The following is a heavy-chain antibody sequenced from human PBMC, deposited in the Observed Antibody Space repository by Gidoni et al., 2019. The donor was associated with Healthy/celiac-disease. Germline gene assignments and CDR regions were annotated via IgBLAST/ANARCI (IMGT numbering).Heavy chain of an antibody. Sequence: QLQLVPSGPEVTQPWTSVKFSCTASVFTFPSSAVQWVRQARGQRLEWIGWIVVGSGNTNYAQKFQERVTITRDMSTSTAYMELSSLRSEDTAVYYCAADLDVVVVAACRFDYWGQGTLVTVSS. D-gene: IGHD2-15*01. CDR3: AADLDVVVVAACRFDY. J-gene: IGHJ4*02. V-gene: IGHV1-58*01. CDR1: VFTFPSSA. CDR2: IVVGSGNT.